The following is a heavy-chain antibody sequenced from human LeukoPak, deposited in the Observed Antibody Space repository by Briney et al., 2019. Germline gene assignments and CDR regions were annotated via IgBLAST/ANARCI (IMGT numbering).Heavy chain of an antibody. CDR2: ISYDGSNE. D-gene: IGHD6-19*01. V-gene: IGHV3-30*03. Sequence: GGSLRLSCAASGFTFSSYVMHWVRQAPGKGLEWVALISYDGSNEYYADSVKGRFTISRENAKNSLYLQMNSLRAGDTAVYYCARVADQYSSGWDWYFDLWGRGTLVTVSS. CDR1: GFTFSSYV. J-gene: IGHJ2*01. CDR3: ARVADQYSSGWDWYFDL.